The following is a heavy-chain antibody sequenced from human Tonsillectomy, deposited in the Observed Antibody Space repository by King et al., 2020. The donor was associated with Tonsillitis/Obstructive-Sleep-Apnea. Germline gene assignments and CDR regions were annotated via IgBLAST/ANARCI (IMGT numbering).Heavy chain of an antibody. V-gene: IGHV3-23*04. Sequence: VQLVESGGGLVQPGGSLRLSCAASGFTFSSYAMSWVRQAPGKGLEWVSAISGSGGSTYYADSVKGRFTISRDNSKNTLYLQMNSRTAEDTAVYYCAKVRKGGQQLAPFDYWGQGTLVTVSS. CDR2: ISGSGGST. CDR1: GFTFSSYA. D-gene: IGHD6-13*01. J-gene: IGHJ4*02. CDR3: AKVRKGGQQLAPFDY.